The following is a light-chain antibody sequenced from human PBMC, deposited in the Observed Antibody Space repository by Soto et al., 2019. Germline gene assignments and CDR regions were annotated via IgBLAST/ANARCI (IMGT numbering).Light chain of an antibody. J-gene: IGKJ2*01. Sequence: EIVMTQSPATLSVSPGERATLSCRASQSVSSNLAWYQQKPGQAPRLLIYGASTRATGIPARFSGSGSGTEFTLTIRSLQSEDYAVYSCQQHNNWPPYTFGQGTKLEIK. V-gene: IGKV3-15*01. CDR2: GAS. CDR1: QSVSSN. CDR3: QQHNNWPPYT.